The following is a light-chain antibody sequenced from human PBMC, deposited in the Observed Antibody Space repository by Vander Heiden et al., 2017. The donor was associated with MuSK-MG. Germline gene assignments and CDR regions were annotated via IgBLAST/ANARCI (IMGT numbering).Light chain of an antibody. CDR3: QVFDRTPV. CDR2: RDS. V-gene: IGLV3-9*01. J-gene: IGLJ3*02. CDR1: NIGTKN. Sequence: SYDLTQPLSVSVALGQTAVIACGGTNIGTKNVQWYQQKPGQAPGLVIYRDSSRPSGIPDRFSGSNSRNTATLTISSAQAGDEAVYFCQVFDRTPVFGGGTNVTVL.